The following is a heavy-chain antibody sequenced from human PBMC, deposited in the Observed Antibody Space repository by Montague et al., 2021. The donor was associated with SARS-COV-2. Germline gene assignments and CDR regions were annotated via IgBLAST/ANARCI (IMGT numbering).Heavy chain of an antibody. CDR3: ARVRAVPAAMRIFTLGRSYYGMDV. J-gene: IGHJ6*02. V-gene: IGHV4-34*01. Sequence: SETLSLTSAVYGGSFSGYYWSWFRQPPGKGLEWIGEINHSGSTNYNPSRKSRVTISVDTSKSQFSLNMSSVTAADTAVYYCARVRAVPAAMRIFTLGRSYYGMDVWGQGTTVTVSS. CDR1: GGSFSGYY. CDR2: INHSGST. D-gene: IGHD2-2*01.